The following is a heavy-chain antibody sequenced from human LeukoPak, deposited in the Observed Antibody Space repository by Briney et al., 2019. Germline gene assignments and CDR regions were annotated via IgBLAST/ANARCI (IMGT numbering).Heavy chain of an antibody. V-gene: IGHV4-34*01. Sequence: PSETLSLTCAVYGEFFSGYYWSWIRQPPGKGLEWIGEINHSGNTNYNPSLKSRVTISLVTSKNQFSLNLNSVTAADTAVYYCAIGGRVGYYAPFDYWRQGTLVTVSS. J-gene: IGHJ4*02. CDR3: AIGGRVGYYAPFDY. D-gene: IGHD2/OR15-2a*01. CDR2: INHSGNT. CDR1: GEFFSGYY.